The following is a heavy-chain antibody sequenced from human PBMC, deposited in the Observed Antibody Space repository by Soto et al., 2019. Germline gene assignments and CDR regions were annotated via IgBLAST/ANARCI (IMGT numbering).Heavy chain of an antibody. CDR3: AKLDEGGLQYAYYAMDV. D-gene: IGHD2-15*01. V-gene: IGHV3-30*18. CDR1: GFTFSNYG. CDR2: ISYDGSNK. J-gene: IGHJ6*02. Sequence: QVHLVESGGGVVQPGRSPRLSCVASGFTFSNYGMHWVRQAPAKGLEWVAVISYDGSNKYYADSVKGRFTISRDNSKNTLYLQMTSLRTEDTALYYCAKLDEGGLQYAYYAMDVWGQGTTVTVSS.